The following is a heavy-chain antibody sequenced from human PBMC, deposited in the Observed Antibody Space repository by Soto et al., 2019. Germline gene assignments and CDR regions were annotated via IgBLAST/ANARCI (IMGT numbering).Heavy chain of an antibody. CDR1: GGTFSSYT. V-gene: IGHV1-69*02. Sequence: EASVKVSCKASGGTFSSYTISWVRQAPGQGLEWMGRIIPILGIANYAQKFQGRVTITADKSTSTAYMELSSLRSEDTAVYYCASSYMIGSNSGSSDYWGQGTLVTVSS. CDR2: IIPILGIA. CDR3: ASSYMIGSNSGSSDY. D-gene: IGHD2-2*01. J-gene: IGHJ4*02.